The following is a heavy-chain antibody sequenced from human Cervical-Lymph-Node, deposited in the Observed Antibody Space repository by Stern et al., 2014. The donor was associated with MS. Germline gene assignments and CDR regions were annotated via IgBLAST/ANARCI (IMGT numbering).Heavy chain of an antibody. CDR1: GGSINTDYYY. D-gene: IGHD4-23*01. CDR3: ASHVDASHRWYDS. CDR2: IFHSGST. Sequence: QLQLQESGPGLVKPSETLSLTCTVSGGSINTDYYYWGWLRQPPGKGLEWIGSIFHSGSTYYKPSLKSRVTMSVDASKNQLSLQVTAVPAADMAIYYCASHVDASHRWYDSWGQGTLVTVSS. V-gene: IGHV4-39*01. J-gene: IGHJ4*02.